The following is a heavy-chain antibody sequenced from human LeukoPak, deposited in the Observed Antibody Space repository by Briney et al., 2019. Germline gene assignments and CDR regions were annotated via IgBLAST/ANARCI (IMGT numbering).Heavy chain of an antibody. CDR1: GFTFSSYS. Sequence: GGSLRLSCAASGFTFSSYSMHWVRQAPGKGLEWVAVISYDGSNKYYAHSVKRRFTISRDNSKNTLYLQMHSLRAEDTAVYYCVSGGSGRLTGDYFDYWGQGTLVTVSS. V-gene: IGHV3-30*04. D-gene: IGHD3-10*01. CDR3: VSGGSGRLTGDYFDY. J-gene: IGHJ4*02. CDR2: ISYDGSNK.